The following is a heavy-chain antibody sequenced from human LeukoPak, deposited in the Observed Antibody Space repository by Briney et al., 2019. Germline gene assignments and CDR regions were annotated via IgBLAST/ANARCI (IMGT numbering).Heavy chain of an antibody. V-gene: IGHV3-73*01. D-gene: IGHD3-3*01. CDR1: GFTFSGSA. J-gene: IGHJ4*02. Sequence: GGSLKLSCAASGFTFSGSAMHWVRQASGKGLEWVGRIRSKANSYATAYAASVKGRFTISRDDSKNTAYLQMNSLKTEDTAVYYCTRHTNWYFDYWGQGTLVTVS. CDR2: IRSKANSYAT. CDR3: TRHTNWYFDY.